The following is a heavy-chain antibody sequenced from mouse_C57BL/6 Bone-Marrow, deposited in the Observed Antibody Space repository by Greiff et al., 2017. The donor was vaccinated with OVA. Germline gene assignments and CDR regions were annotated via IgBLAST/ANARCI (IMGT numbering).Heavy chain of an antibody. V-gene: IGHV10-3*01. CDR2: IRSKSSNYAT. CDR3: VREEDYDYGGGASWFAY. D-gene: IGHD2-4*01. J-gene: IGHJ3*01. Sequence: EVQGVESGGGLVQPKGSLKLSCAASGFTFNTYAMHWVRQAPGKGLEWVARIRSKSSNYATYYADSVKDRFTISRDDSQSMLYLQMNNLKTEDTAMYCGVREEDYDYGGGASWFAYWGQGTLVTVSA. CDR1: GFTFNTYA.